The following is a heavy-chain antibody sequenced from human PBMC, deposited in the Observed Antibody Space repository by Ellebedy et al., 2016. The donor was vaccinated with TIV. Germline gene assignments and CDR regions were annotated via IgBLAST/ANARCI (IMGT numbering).Heavy chain of an antibody. D-gene: IGHD2-21*02. CDR3: AKVAAVTAMGFDY. J-gene: IGHJ4*02. CDR1: GFTFSNYA. CDR2: IAGRDGNT. V-gene: IGHV3-23*01. Sequence: PGGSLRLSCAASGFTFSNYAMTRVRQAPGKGLEWVSAIAGRDGNTYYAESVKGRFTISRDNSKNIVYLQMNSLRAEDTAVYYCAKVAAVTAMGFDYWGQGTLVTVSS.